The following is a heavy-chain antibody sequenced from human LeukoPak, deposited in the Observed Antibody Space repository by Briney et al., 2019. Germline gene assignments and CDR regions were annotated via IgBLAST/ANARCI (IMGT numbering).Heavy chain of an antibody. CDR1: GLTLNNYF. CDR2: IKSNNKTI. CDR3: ASRFY. V-gene: IGHV3-48*04. Sequence: GEPLSLSCTASGLTLNNYFMNCVPHAPEKALECLSCIKSNNKTIYYADSVNDRFFISIDNANNSLYLQMNRLRAEDTGVYFCASRFYWGQGTLVTVSS. J-gene: IGHJ4*02.